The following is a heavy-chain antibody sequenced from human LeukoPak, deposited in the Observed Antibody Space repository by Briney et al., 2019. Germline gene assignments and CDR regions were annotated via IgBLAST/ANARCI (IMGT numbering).Heavy chain of an antibody. CDR2: IIAIGRRT. CDR1: GFTLSSYA. V-gene: IGHV3-23*01. Sequence: PGGSLRLSCAASGFTLSSYAMSWVRQAPGKGLEWVSSIIAIGRRTNYADSVKGRFTISRDNSKRTVYLQMNSLRAEDTAVYYCAKVMKGSERLTMVRGVIIKTAGLLYMDVWGKGTTVTVSS. CDR3: AKVMKGSERLTMVRGVIIKTAGLLYMDV. D-gene: IGHD3-10*01. J-gene: IGHJ6*03.